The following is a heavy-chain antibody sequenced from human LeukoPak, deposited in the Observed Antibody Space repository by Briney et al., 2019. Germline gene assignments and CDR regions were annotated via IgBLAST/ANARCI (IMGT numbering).Heavy chain of an antibody. J-gene: IGHJ4*02. CDR1: GFTVSTNH. CDR3: AKDMGSGWNDY. CDR2: IYSGGST. V-gene: IGHV3-66*01. Sequence: GGSLRLSCAASGFTVSTNHMSWVRQAPGRGLEWVSIIYSGGSTYYADSVKGRFTISRDNSKNTLYLQMNSLRADDTALYYCAKDMGSGWNDYWGQGTLVIVSS. D-gene: IGHD6-19*01.